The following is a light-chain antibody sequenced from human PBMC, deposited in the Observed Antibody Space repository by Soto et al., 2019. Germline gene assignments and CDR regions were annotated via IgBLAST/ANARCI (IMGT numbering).Light chain of an antibody. CDR1: SSDVGAYNR. V-gene: IGLV2-14*03. Sequence: QSALTQPASVSGSPGQSITISCTGSSSDVGAYNRVSWYNQHPGKAPKLIIYGVSNRPSGISDRFSGSKSGSTASLTISALQPEDEADYYCNSYTTTATYVFGTGTKLTVL. J-gene: IGLJ1*01. CDR3: NSYTTTATYV. CDR2: GVS.